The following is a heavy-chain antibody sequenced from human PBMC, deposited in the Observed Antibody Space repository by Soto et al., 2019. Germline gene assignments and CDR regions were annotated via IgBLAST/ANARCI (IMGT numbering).Heavy chain of an antibody. J-gene: IGHJ6*02. V-gene: IGHV1-69*13. CDR3: ASPHPAIVLVPGTRHTTGGMDV. CDR1: GGTFSSYA. CDR2: IIPIFGTA. Sequence: SVKVSCKASGGTFSSYAISWVRQAPGQGLEWMGGIIPIFGTANYAQKFQGRVTITADESTSTAYMELSSLRSEDTAVYYCASPHPAIVLVPGTRHTTGGMDVWGQ. D-gene: IGHD2-2*01.